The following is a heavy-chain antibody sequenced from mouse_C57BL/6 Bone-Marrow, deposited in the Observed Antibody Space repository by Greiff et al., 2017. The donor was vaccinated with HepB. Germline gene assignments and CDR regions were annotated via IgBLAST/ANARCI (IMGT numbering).Heavy chain of an antibody. Sequence: QVQLKESGPGLVAPSQSLSITCTVSGFSLTSYAISWVRQPPGKGLEWLGVIWTGGGTTYNSALKTRLSISKDNSKSQVFLKMNSLQTDDTARYYCARKGDYYGSSRYAMDYWGQGTSVTVSS. CDR1: GFSLTSYA. CDR2: IWTGGGT. CDR3: ARKGDYYGSSRYAMDY. J-gene: IGHJ4*01. V-gene: IGHV2-9-1*01. D-gene: IGHD1-1*01.